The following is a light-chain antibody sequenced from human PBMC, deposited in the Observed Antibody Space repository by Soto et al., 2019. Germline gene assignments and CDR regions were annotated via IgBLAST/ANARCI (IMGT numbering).Light chain of an antibody. CDR1: LCISSY. V-gene: IGKV1-8*01. CDR2: AAS. J-gene: IGKJ5*01. Sequence: AIRMTHSPSSLSASTGDTVTITCRASLCISSYLSWYQQKPGKAPKLLIYAASTLQSGVPSRFSGSGSGTDFTLTISCLQSEDFATYYCQQYYSYPITFGQGTRLEIK. CDR3: QQYYSYPIT.